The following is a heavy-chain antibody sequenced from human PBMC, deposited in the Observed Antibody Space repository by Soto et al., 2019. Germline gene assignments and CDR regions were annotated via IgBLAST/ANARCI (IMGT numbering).Heavy chain of an antibody. CDR1: GVSLTTSGVG. CDR3: AHRVLRTVFGLVTTTAIYFDF. D-gene: IGHD3-3*01. CDR2: IYWDDDK. Sequence: QITLNESGPTQVKPRQTLTLTCTFSGVSLTTSGVGVGWIRQSPGKAPEWLALIYWDDDKRYSPSLKSRLTITKDTSKNQVVLTMADLEPADTATYYCAHRVLRTVFGLVTTTAIYFDFWGQGTPVAVSS. V-gene: IGHV2-5*02. J-gene: IGHJ4*02.